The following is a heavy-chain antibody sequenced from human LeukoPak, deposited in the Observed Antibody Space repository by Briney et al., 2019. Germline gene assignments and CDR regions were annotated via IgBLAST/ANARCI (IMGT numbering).Heavy chain of an antibody. V-gene: IGHV3-30*18. CDR3: AKDYGGNNYDAFDI. CDR2: TPYDGGNK. CDR1: GFPFSSFG. Sequence: GGCLRLSCAASGFPFSSFGTHWVRQAPGKGQEWVAVTPYDGGNKYYADSVKGRFTISRDNSKNTLYLQMNSLRAEDTAVYYCAKDYGGNNYDAFDIWGQGTMVAVSS. J-gene: IGHJ3*02. D-gene: IGHD4-23*01.